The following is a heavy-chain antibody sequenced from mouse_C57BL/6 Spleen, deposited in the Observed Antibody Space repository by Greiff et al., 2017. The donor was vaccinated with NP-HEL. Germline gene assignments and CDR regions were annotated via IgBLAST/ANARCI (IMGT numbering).Heavy chain of an antibody. V-gene: IGHV5-6*01. CDR1: GFTFSSYG. Sequence: EVHLVESGGDLVKPGGSLKLSCAASGFTFSSYGMSWVRQTPDKRLEWVATISSGGSYTYYPDSVKGRFTISRDNAKNTLYLQMSSLKSEDTAMYYCARHWDYYGSSYVGFDYWGQGTTLTVSS. CDR2: ISSGGSYT. D-gene: IGHD1-1*01. CDR3: ARHWDYYGSSYVGFDY. J-gene: IGHJ2*01.